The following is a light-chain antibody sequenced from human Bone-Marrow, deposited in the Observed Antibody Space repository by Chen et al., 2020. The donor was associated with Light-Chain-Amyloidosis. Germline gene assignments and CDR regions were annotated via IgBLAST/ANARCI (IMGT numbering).Light chain of an antibody. CDR3: QQNHDLPIT. Sequence: DIQMTQSPRTLAASVGDRVTVTCRPSQSISNYLNWYQQIPGGVPKLLIYATFNLRPGVPSRFSGRGSGTQYTLTIAALQPEDFGTYYCQQNHDLPITFGGGTRVEL. CDR1: QSISNY. V-gene: IGKV1-39*01. J-gene: IGKJ4*01. CDR2: ATF.